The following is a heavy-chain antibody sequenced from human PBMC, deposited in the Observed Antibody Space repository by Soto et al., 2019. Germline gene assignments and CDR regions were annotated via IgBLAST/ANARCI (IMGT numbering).Heavy chain of an antibody. V-gene: IGHV3-23*01. CDR2: ISGSGGST. D-gene: IGHD6-19*01. CDR3: AKDSVIAVVGTCDY. Sequence: EVQLLESGGGLVQPGGSLRLSCAASGFTFSSYAMSWVRQAPGKGLEWVSAISGSGGSTYYADSVKGRFTISRDNSKNTLYLQMNGLRAEDTAVYYCAKDSVIAVVGTCDYWGQGTLVTVSS. J-gene: IGHJ4*02. CDR1: GFTFSSYA.